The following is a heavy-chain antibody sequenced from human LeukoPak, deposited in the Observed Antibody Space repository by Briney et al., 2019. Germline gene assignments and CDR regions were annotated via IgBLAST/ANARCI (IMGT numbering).Heavy chain of an antibody. Sequence: GGSLRLSCAASGFTVSDNYMTWVRQRAGRGLEWVSGFYGDGSRHYADSVKGRFTISRDNSKNTLDLHMNSLRAEDTAVYYRAAPLTGLHHWGQGILVTVSS. CDR1: GFTVSDNY. V-gene: IGHV3-53*01. CDR3: AAPLTGLHH. J-gene: IGHJ4*02. D-gene: IGHD1-14*01. CDR2: FYGDGSR.